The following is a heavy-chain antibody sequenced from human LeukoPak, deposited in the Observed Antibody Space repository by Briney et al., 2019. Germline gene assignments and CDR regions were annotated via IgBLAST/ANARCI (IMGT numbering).Heavy chain of an antibody. J-gene: IGHJ6*03. CDR1: GGSISSYY. D-gene: IGHD3-3*01. V-gene: IGHV4-59*12. Sequence: SETLSLTCTVSGGSISSYYWSWIRQPPGKGLEWIGYIYYSGSTNYNPSLKGRVTISVDTSKNQFSLQLNSVTPEDTAVYYCARGGRTIRFLAVHYMDVWGKGTTVIVS. CDR3: ARGGRTIRFLAVHYMDV. CDR2: IYYSGST.